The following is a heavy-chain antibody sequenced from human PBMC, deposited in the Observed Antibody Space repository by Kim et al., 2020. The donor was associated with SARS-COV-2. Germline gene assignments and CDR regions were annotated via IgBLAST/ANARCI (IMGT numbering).Heavy chain of an antibody. J-gene: IGHJ6*02. D-gene: IGHD3-22*01. CDR2: IWYDGSNK. CDR3: AKDFYDSSGYYYVVTDWTLGYYYYGMDV. Sequence: GGSLRLSCAASGFTFSSYGMHWVRQAPGKGLEWVAVIWYDGSNKYYADYVKGRFTISRDNSKNTLYLQMNSLRAEDTAVYYCAKDFYDSSGYYYVVTDWTLGYYYYGMDVWGQGTTVTVSS. CDR1: GFTFSSYG. V-gene: IGHV3-33*06.